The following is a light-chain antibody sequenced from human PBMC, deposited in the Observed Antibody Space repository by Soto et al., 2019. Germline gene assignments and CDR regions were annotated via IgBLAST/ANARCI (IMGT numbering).Light chain of an antibody. J-gene: IGLJ1*01. CDR1: NIGSDS. CDR2: DDS. CDR3: QVWDGSSDHYV. Sequence: LTQPPSVSVAPGQTARITCGGDNIGSDSVHWYQQKPGQAPLLVVYDDSDRPSGIPERFSGFSYGNTATLTISRVEAGDEADYYCQVWDGSSDHYVFGTGTKVTVL. V-gene: IGLV3-21*02.